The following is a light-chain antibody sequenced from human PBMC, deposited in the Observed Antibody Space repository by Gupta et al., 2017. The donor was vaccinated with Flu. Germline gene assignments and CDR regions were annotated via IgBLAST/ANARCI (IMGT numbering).Light chain of an antibody. J-gene: IGKJ3*01. CDR2: GAY. Sequence: ATLSVSPGERATLSCRASQSVSGTVACYQQNPGHPPRLLIDGAYTRATAIPARCSGSSSGTEFTLTIISLQSEAFAVYSSHQCNNGPRFTFGPGTKVDIK. CDR3: HQCNNGPRFT. CDR1: QSVSGT. V-gene: IGKV3-15*01.